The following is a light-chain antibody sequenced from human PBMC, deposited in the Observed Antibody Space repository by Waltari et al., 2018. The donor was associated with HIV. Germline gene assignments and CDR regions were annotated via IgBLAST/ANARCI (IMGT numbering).Light chain of an antibody. CDR2: WNS. V-gene: IGLV1-47*01. CDR3: ASWDDSLSGWV. Sequence: SVLTQPPSASRTPGQRVTLPCSGRSSNIDSNYVYWYQYFPGATPKLLIYWNSQRPSGVPDRFSGSKSGTSASLAISGLRPEDETDYYCASWDDSLSGWVFGGGTKVTVL. J-gene: IGLJ3*02. CDR1: SSNIDSNY.